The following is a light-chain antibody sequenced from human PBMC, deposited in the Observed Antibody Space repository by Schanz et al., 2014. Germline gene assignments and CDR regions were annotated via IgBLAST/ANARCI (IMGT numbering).Light chain of an antibody. CDR1: QSVASN. Sequence: EIVMTQSPATLSVSPGERATLSCRASQSVASNLAWYQQKPGQAPRLLIYAASTRATGIPARFSGSGSGPEFTLTISSLQSDDFATYYCQQYSRAVAFGQGTKVEIK. CDR3: QQYSRAVA. CDR2: AAS. J-gene: IGKJ1*01. V-gene: IGKV3-15*01.